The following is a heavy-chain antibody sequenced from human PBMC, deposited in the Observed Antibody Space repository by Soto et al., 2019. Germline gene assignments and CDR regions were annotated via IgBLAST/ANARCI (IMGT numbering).Heavy chain of an antibody. J-gene: IGHJ4*02. Sequence: SETLSLTCAVYGGSFSGYYWSWIRQPPGKGLEWIGEINHSGSTNYNPSLKSRVTISVDTSKNQFSLKLSSVTAADTAVYYCARHNYDFWSGYSGPYYFDYWGQGTLVTVSS. CDR1: GGSFSGYY. D-gene: IGHD3-3*01. CDR3: ARHNYDFWSGYSGPYYFDY. CDR2: INHSGST. V-gene: IGHV4-34*01.